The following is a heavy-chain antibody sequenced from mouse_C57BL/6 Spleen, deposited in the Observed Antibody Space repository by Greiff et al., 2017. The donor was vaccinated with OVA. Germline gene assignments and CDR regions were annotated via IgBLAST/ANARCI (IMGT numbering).Heavy chain of an antibody. Sequence: EVKLVESGEGLVKPGGSLKLSCAASGFTFSSYAMSWVRQTPEKRLEWVAYISSGGDYIYYADTVKGRFTISRDNARNTLYLQMSSLKSEDTAMYYCTRDDYSNSDWYFDVWGTGTTVTVSS. V-gene: IGHV5-9-1*02. J-gene: IGHJ1*03. CDR3: TRDDYSNSDWYFDV. D-gene: IGHD2-5*01. CDR1: GFTFSSYA. CDR2: ISSGGDYI.